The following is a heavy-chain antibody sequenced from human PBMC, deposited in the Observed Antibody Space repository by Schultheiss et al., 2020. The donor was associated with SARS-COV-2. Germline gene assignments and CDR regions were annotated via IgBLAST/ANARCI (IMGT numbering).Heavy chain of an antibody. CDR1: GGSISSYY. D-gene: IGHD3-16*01. V-gene: IGHV4-59*01. CDR3: AKDKAGDSVYSYYYYYGMDV. Sequence: ETLSLTCTVSGGSISSYYWSWIRQPPGKGLEWIGYIYYSGSTNYNPSLKSRVTISVDTSKNQFSLKLSSVTAADTAVYYCAKDKAGDSVYSYYYYYGMDVWGQGTTVTVSS. J-gene: IGHJ6*02. CDR2: IYYSGST.